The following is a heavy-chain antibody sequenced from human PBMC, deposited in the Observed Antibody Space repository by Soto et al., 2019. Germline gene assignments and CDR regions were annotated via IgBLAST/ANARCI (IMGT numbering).Heavy chain of an antibody. CDR3: AIASKRGNLYFYFVY. CDR2: VSGSGNTQ. D-gene: IGHD1-26*01. CDR1: GFSFRSYS. V-gene: IGHV3-48*02. J-gene: IGHJ4*02. Sequence: GGSLRLSCVASGFSFRSYSMNWVRQAPGKGPEWVAYVSGSGNTQYYADSVKGRFTISRDNAKQSLYLQLNSLRDEDTAVYYYAIASKRGNLYFYFVYSGKRALVTVSS.